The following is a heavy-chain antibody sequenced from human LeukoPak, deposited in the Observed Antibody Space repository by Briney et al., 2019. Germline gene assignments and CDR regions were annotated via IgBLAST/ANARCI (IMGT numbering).Heavy chain of an antibody. Sequence: SETLSLTCTVSGGSISSYYWSWVRQPAGKGLEWIGRIYSSGGADYNPSLKSRVTMSVDTSKNQFSLKLSSVTAADTAVYYCARGVAAASERAFDIWGQGTMVTVSS. J-gene: IGHJ3*02. CDR2: IYSSGGA. CDR1: GGSISSYY. V-gene: IGHV4-4*07. CDR3: ARGVAAASERAFDI. D-gene: IGHD6-13*01.